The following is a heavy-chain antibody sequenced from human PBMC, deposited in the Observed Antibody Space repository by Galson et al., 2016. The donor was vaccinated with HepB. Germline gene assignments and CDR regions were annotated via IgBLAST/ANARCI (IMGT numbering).Heavy chain of an antibody. CDR3: AFSMGFSRH. V-gene: IGHV3-23*01. CDR1: GFTFSRYA. Sequence: SLRLSCAASGFTFSRYAMSWVRQAPGKGLEWVSAISGSDGSTNYADSEKGRFTISRDNSKNPVYLQNNSLRAEDTAVYFCAFSMGFSRHWGQGTLVTVAS. J-gene: IGHJ4*02. D-gene: IGHD2-8*01. CDR2: ISGSDGST.